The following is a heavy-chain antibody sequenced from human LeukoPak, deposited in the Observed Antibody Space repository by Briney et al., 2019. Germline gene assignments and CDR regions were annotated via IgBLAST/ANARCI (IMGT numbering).Heavy chain of an antibody. CDR2: TYSGGST. CDR3: ARDRRDCSSTSCYVGMDV. D-gene: IGHD2-2*01. Sequence: TGGSLRLSCAASGFTVSSNYMSWVRQAPGKGLEWVSVTYSGGSTYSADSVKGRFTISRDNSKNTLYLQMNSLRAEDTAVYYCARDRRDCSSTSCYVGMDVWGQGTTVTVSS. V-gene: IGHV3-66*01. J-gene: IGHJ6*02. CDR1: GFTVSSNY.